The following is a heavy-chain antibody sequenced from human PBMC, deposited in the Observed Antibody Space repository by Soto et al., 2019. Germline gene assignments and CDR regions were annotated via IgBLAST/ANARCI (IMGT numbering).Heavy chain of an antibody. CDR2: LYTGGTT. V-gene: IGHV3-66*01. D-gene: IGHD3-10*01. J-gene: IGHJ4*02. CDR3: ARDYRISGTTDY. Sequence: GGSLRLSCVSSGFTVESNYMSWVRQAPGKGLEWVSVLYTGGTTYYADSVRGRFIVSRDDSKNTLYLQMNSLTAEDTAVYHCARDYRISGTTDYWGQGTLVTISS. CDR1: GFTVESNY.